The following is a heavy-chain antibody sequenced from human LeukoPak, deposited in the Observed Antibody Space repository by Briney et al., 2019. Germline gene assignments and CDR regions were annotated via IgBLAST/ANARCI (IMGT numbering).Heavy chain of an antibody. CDR3: AKPYDFWSGYYKNEYYFDY. CDR2: ISGSGGST. V-gene: IGHV3-23*01. Sequence: GGSLRLSCAASGLTFSSYAMSWVRQAPGKGLEWVSAISGSGGSTYYADSVKGRFTISRDNSKNTLYLQMNSLRAEDTAVYYCAKPYDFWSGYYKNEYYFDYWGQGTLVTVSS. CDR1: GLTFSSYA. J-gene: IGHJ4*02. D-gene: IGHD3-3*01.